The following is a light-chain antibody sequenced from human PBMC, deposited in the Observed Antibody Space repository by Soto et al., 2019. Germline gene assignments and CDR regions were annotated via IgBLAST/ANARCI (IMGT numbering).Light chain of an antibody. CDR1: HDINNF. CDR2: DAS. J-gene: IGKJ4*01. CDR3: QQFDDLPLT. Sequence: DIQMTQSPSSLSASVGDRVTITCQASHDINNFLNWYQQKPVKAPILLIYDASSLEIGVPSRFSGSGSGTHFAFTISSLQPEDVATYYCQQFDDLPLTFGAGTKVELK. V-gene: IGKV1-33*01.